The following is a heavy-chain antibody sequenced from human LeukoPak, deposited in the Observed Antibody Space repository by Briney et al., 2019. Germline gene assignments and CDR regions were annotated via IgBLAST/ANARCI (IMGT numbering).Heavy chain of an antibody. Sequence: SETLSLTCTVSGGSVSSGSYYWSWIRQPPGKGLEWIANMYYSGSTNYNPSLKSRVTISVNTSKNQFSLRLSSVTAADTAAYYCARDIYGYSDYWGQGTLVTVSS. D-gene: IGHD5-18*01. J-gene: IGHJ4*02. CDR3: ARDIYGYSDY. CDR2: MYYSGST. V-gene: IGHV4-61*01. CDR1: GGSVSSGSYY.